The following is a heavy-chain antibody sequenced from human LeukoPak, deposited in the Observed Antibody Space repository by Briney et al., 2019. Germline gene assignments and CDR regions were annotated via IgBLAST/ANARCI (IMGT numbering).Heavy chain of an antibody. Sequence: PSETLSLTCTVSGGSITTHYWSWIRQPAGREVEWIGRVYNTGSTKYNPSLESRVTMSVDTSSNRFSLSLRSVTAADTAVYYCARDLLGGYGTFDIWGQGTMVTVSS. V-gene: IGHV4-4*07. CDR3: ARDLLGGYGTFDI. CDR1: GGSITTHY. CDR2: VYNTGST. J-gene: IGHJ3*02. D-gene: IGHD5-12*01.